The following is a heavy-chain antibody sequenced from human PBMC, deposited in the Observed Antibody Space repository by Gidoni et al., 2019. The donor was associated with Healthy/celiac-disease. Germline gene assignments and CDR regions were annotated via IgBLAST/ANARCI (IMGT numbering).Heavy chain of an antibody. CDR1: GGSISSYY. Sequence: QVQLQESGPGLVKPSETLSLTCTVSGGSISSYYWSWIRQPPGKGLEWIGYIYYSGSTNYNPSLKSRVTISVDTSKNQFSLKLSSVTAADTAVYYCARSYGKPPRAKNWYFDLWGRGTLVTVSS. D-gene: IGHD4-17*01. CDR3: ARSYGKPPRAKNWYFDL. V-gene: IGHV4-59*01. J-gene: IGHJ2*01. CDR2: IYYSGST.